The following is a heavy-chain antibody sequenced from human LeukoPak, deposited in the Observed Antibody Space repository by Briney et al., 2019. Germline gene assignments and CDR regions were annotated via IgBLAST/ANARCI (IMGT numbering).Heavy chain of an antibody. J-gene: IGHJ4*02. CDR2: IIPAFGTL. V-gene: IGHV1-69*13. CDR1: GGTLRRFS. Sequence: ASVKVSCKASGGTLRRFSVNWVRQAPGRGPEWMGGIIPAFGTLIYARDFQDRVTITADESTSTAYMELSSLRSEDTAVYYCATVFLELSGPSGFDFVAANYYCDSWGQGTLVTVSS. D-gene: IGHD5-12*01. CDR3: ATVFLELSGPSGFDFVAANYYCDS.